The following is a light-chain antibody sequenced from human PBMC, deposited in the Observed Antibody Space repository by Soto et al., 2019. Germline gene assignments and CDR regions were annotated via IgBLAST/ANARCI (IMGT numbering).Light chain of an antibody. CDR2: EVT. CDR3: SSYAGSHNLV. J-gene: IGLJ2*01. CDR1: SSDVGGYHY. V-gene: IGLV2-8*01. Sequence: QSVLTQPPSASGSPGQSVTISCTGTSSDVGGYHYVSWYQQHPGKAPKLMIHEVTKRPSGVPDRFSGSKSGNTASLTVSGRQGEDEADYYCSSYAGSHNLVFGGGTKLTVL.